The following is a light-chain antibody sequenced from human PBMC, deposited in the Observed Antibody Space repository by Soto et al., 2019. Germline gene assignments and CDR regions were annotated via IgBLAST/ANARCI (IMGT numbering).Light chain of an antibody. Sequence: EVMVTQSPGTLSLSTGERATLSWRASQSVSRYHLAWYQQISGQSPRLLIYVTSSRAAGIPDRYSGSGSGTDFTLILSILEPEDFSVSSCQQYSRSASPTFGHGTPL. CDR1: QSVSRYH. J-gene: IGKJ5*01. CDR2: VTS. CDR3: QQYSRSASPT. V-gene: IGKV3-20*01.